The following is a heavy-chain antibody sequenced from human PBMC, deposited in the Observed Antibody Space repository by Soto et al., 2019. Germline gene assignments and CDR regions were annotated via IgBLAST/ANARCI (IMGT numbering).Heavy chain of an antibody. CDR3: ERIPVHTSMIYWLDP. J-gene: IGHJ5*01. V-gene: IGHV4-61*01. D-gene: IGHD5-18*01. CDR1: GDSVTSGNYY. CDR2: IYYSGNT. Sequence: SETLSLTCTVSGDSVTSGNYYWSWIRQPPGKGLEWIGYIYYSGNTNYSPSLKSRVTMSLDRSNNQFSLNLSSVTAADTAVYYCERIPVHTSMIYWLDPWGQGILVTVYS.